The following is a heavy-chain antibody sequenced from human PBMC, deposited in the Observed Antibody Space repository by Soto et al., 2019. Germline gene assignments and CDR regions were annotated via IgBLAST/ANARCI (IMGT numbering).Heavy chain of an antibody. CDR2: IYYTSKWFS. CDR1: GDSVSTNSAA. Sequence: PSQTLSLTCAISGDSVSTNSAAWNWIRQSPSRGLEWLGRIYYTSKWFSDYAASVKSRIIINPDTSKNQFSLHLSSVTPEDTAVYYCTRRGFYDSRGYYKDSWGQGTLVTVSS. V-gene: IGHV6-1*01. J-gene: IGHJ4*02. D-gene: IGHD3-22*01. CDR3: TRRGFYDSRGYYKDS.